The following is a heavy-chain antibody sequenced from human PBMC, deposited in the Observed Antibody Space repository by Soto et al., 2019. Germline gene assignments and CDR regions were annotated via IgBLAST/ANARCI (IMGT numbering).Heavy chain of an antibody. CDR3: GRGAGWESDY. CDR2: IKKDGSET. Sequence: EVQLVESGGGLVQPGGSLRLSCAASGFTFSSYWMSWVRQAPGMGLEWLAIIKKDGSETHYVDAVKGRFTISRDNAKNSLFLQMNSLRTDDRAVYYCGRGAGWESDYWGQGTLVTVSS. J-gene: IGHJ4*02. D-gene: IGHD1-26*01. CDR1: GFTFSSYW. V-gene: IGHV3-7*03.